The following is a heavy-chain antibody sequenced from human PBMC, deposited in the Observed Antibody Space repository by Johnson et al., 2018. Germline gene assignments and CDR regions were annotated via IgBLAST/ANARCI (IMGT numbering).Heavy chain of an antibody. J-gene: IGHJ3*01. CDR2: ISIDGSST. D-gene: IGHD2-15*01. CDR1: GLSFSSIW. V-gene: IGHV3-74*01. Sequence: VQLQESGGGLVKPGGSLRLSCAASGLSFSSIWMFWVRPVPGKGPVWVSGISIDGSSTYSAASVKGRLTVSRDNSRNTLSLQMDSLRAEDTAVYYCVREWWQVWAWGQGTMVTVSS. CDR3: VREWWQVWA.